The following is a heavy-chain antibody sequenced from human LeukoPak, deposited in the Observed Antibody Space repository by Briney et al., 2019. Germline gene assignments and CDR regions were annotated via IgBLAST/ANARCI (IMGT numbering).Heavy chain of an antibody. CDR2: IYSGGST. V-gene: IGHV3-66*02. J-gene: IGHJ6*03. CDR1: GFTVSSNY. CDR3: ACGYSYTSMDV. Sequence: GGSLRLSCAASGFTVSSNYMSWVRQAPGKGLEWVSVIYSGGSTYYADSVKGRFTISRDNSKNTLYLQMNSLRAEDTAVYYCACGYSYTSMDVWGKGTTVTVSS. D-gene: IGHD5-18*01.